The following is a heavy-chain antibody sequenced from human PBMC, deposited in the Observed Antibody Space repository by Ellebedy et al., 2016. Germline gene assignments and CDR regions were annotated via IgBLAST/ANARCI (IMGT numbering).Heavy chain of an antibody. D-gene: IGHD4-17*01. J-gene: IGHJ4*02. CDR1: GFTFKNFF. V-gene: IGHV3-23*01. Sequence: GESLKISXAASGFTFKNFFMSWVRQAPGKGLEWVSTISGGGDKTYLADSVKGRFTISRDNSRNTLYLQMNSLRAEDTAIYYCRQGHYANYWGQGTLVTVSS. CDR3: RQGHYANY. CDR2: ISGGGDKT.